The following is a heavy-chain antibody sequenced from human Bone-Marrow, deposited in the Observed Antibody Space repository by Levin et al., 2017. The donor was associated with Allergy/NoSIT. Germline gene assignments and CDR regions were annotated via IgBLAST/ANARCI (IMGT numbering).Heavy chain of an antibody. CDR2: IYYSGST. CDR3: ASLPRTDWLLLYYFDY. CDR1: GGSISSSSYY. Sequence: RPSETLSLTCTVSGGSISSSSYYWGWIRQPPGKGLEWIGSIYYSGSTYYNPSLKSRVTISVDTSKNQFSLKLSSVTAADTAVYYCASLPRTDWLLLYYFDYWGQGTLVTVSS. V-gene: IGHV4-39*01. D-gene: IGHD3-9*01. J-gene: IGHJ4*02.